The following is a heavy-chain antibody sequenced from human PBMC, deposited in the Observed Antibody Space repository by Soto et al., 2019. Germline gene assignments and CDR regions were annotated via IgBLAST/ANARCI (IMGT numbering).Heavy chain of an antibody. CDR2: ISGSGTST. D-gene: IGHD3-9*01. CDR1: GFSFSSCE. V-gene: IGHV3-48*03. Sequence: DVQLVESGGGLVQPGGSLRLSCAASGFSFSSCEMSWVRQAPGKGLEWVSYISGSGTSTQYSESVKGRFTISRDNAKNSLHLQMNSLGAEDTAVYYCASKIVTPGYHYYDYWGQGTLVTVSS. J-gene: IGHJ4*02. CDR3: ASKIVTPGYHYYDY.